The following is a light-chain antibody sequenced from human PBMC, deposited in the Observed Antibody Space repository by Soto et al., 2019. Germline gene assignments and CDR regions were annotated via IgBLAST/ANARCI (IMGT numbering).Light chain of an antibody. V-gene: IGLV1-44*01. CDR2: STT. J-gene: IGLJ2*01. Sequence: QSVLTQPPSASGTPGQRVTISCPGSSSNIGSNAVNWYQQVPGTAPKLLIYSTTQRPSGVPDRFSGSKSGTSASLAISGLQSDDEADYYCAAWDDSLNAVLFGGGTTLTVL. CDR1: SSNIGSNA. CDR3: AAWDDSLNAVL.